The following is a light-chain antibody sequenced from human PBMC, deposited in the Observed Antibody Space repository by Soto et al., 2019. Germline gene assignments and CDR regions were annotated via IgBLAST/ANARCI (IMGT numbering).Light chain of an antibody. CDR3: QQYDNSPIT. CDR2: GAS. V-gene: IGKV3-20*01. CDR1: QSISSSF. J-gene: IGKJ5*01. Sequence: IVLTKYNCILSLSPGERSSLSCFASQSISSSFLAWYQQKPGQAPRLLIYGASSRATGIPDRFSGTGSETDFTLTISRLEPEDFAVYYCQQYDNSPITFGHGTRL.